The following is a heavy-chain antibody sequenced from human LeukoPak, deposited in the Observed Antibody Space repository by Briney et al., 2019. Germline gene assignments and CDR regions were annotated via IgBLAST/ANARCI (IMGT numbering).Heavy chain of an antibody. V-gene: IGHV3-30-3*01. J-gene: IGHJ3*02. CDR3: AREGGELDAFDI. D-gene: IGHD3-10*01. Sequence: GGSLRLSCAASGFTFSSYAMHWVRQAPGKGLEWVAVISYDGSNKYYADSVKGRFTISRDNSKNTLYLQMNSLRAEDTAVYYCAREGGELDAFDIWGRGTMVTVSS. CDR2: ISYDGSNK. CDR1: GFTFSSYA.